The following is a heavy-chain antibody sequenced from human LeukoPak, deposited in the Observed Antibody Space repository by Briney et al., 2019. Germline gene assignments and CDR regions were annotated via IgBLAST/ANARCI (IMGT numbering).Heavy chain of an antibody. CDR3: ARGIAYYDSSGYYSTDY. V-gene: IGHV3-74*01. Sequence: GGSLRLSCVASGFTFSRYWMHWVRQAPGKGLVWVSRINSDGSSTSYADSVKGRFTISRDNAKNTLYLQMNSLRAEDTAVYYCARGIAYYDSSGYYSTDYWGQGTLVTVSS. J-gene: IGHJ4*02. CDR1: GFTFSRYW. D-gene: IGHD3-22*01. CDR2: INSDGSST.